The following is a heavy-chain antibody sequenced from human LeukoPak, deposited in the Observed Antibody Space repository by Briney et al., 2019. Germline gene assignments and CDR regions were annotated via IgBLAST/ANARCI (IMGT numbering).Heavy chain of an antibody. CDR3: AREESGSPFDY. CDR1: GFMFSQHT. D-gene: IGHD2/OR15-2a*01. Sequence: GGSLRLSCAVSGFMFSQHTMSWVRQAPGKGLEWVSSISSSSSYIYYADSVKGRFTISRDNAKNSLYLQMNSLRAEDTAVYYCAREESGSPFDYWGQGTLVTVSS. V-gene: IGHV3-21*01. CDR2: ISSSSSYI. J-gene: IGHJ4*02.